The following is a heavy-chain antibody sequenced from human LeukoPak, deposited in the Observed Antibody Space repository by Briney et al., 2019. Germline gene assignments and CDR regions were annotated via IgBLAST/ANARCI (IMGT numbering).Heavy chain of an antibody. Sequence: QPGGSLKLSCAASGFSFSDSAMHWVRQASGKGLEWLGRIRSKANRYATAYAASVKGRFTISRDDSKNTAYLQMNSLKTDDTAVYYCTSHDYGVSLPFDFWGQGTLVTVSS. CDR3: TSHDYGVSLPFDF. D-gene: IGHD4-17*01. CDR1: GFSFSDSA. J-gene: IGHJ4*02. V-gene: IGHV3-73*01. CDR2: IRSKANRYAT.